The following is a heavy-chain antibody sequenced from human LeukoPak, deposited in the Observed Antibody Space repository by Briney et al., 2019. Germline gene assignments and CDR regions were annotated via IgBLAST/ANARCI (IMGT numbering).Heavy chain of an antibody. J-gene: IGHJ6*03. CDR2: IYYSGST. CDR1: GGSISSYY. CDR3: ARHSGVVITGYYHYYMDV. D-gene: IGHD3-3*01. Sequence: SETLSLTCTVSGGSISSYYWSWIRQPPGKGLEWIGCIYYSGSTNYNPSLRSRVTISVDTSKNQFSLQLSSVTAADTAVYYCARHSGVVITGYYHYYMDVWGKGTTVTVSS. V-gene: IGHV4-59*08.